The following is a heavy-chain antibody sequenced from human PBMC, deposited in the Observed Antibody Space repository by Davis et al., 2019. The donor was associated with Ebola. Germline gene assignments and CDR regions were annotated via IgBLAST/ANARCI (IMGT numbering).Heavy chain of an antibody. V-gene: IGHV3-74*01. CDR3: ARGAMHSYDAFDV. CDR1: GFTFSHYW. Sequence: PGGSLRLSCAASGFTFSHYWMHWVRQAPGKGLVWVSRMNWDGSSTNYADSVRGRFTISRDNAKNTLYLQMNSLRADDTAGYYCARGAMHSYDAFDVWGPGTMVTVSS. J-gene: IGHJ3*01. D-gene: IGHD2-15*01. CDR2: MNWDGSST.